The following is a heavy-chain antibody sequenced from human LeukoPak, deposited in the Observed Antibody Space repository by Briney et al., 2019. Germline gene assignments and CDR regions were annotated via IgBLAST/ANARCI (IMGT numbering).Heavy chain of an antibody. V-gene: IGHV1-2*02. CDR2: INPNSGGT. CDR3: ARFGSMGATTAFDI. Sequence: GASVKVSCKASGYTFTGYYMHWVRQAPGQGREWMGWINPNSGGTNYAQKFQGRVTMTRDTSISTAYMELSRLRSDDTAVYYCARFGSMGATTAFDIWGQGTMVTVSS. CDR1: GYTFTGYY. J-gene: IGHJ3*02. D-gene: IGHD1-26*01.